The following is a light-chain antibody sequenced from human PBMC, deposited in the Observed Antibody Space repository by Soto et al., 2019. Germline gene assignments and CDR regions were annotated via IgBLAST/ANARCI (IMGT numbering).Light chain of an antibody. CDR1: QSVSSNY. Sequence: EFMLTQSPGTLSLSPGERATLSCRASQSVSSNYLAWYRQKPGQAPRLLIYGASSRATGTPDRFSGSGSGTDFTLTISRLEPEDFAVYYCQQYGDSPPITFGGGTRVEIK. V-gene: IGKV3-20*01. CDR3: QQYGDSPPIT. J-gene: IGKJ4*01. CDR2: GAS.